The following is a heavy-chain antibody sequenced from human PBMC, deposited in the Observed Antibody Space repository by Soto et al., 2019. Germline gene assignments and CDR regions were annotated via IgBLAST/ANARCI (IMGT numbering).Heavy chain of an antibody. Sequence: PSETLSLTCAVYGGSFSDYYWSWIRQPPGKGLEWIGEINHSGSTNYTPSLKRRVTMSIDTSKNQISLRLSSVTAADTAVYYCSSSFEARPGYYYYGTDVWGQGTTVTVS. CDR1: GGSFSDYY. J-gene: IGHJ6*02. CDR3: SSSFEARPGYYYYGTDV. V-gene: IGHV4-34*01. CDR2: INHSGST. D-gene: IGHD6-6*01.